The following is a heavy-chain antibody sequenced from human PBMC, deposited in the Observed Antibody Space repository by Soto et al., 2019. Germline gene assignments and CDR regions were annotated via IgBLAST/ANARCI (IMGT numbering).Heavy chain of an antibody. D-gene: IGHD4-17*01. J-gene: IGHJ5*02. CDR1: GYSFTSYW. V-gene: IGHV5-51*01. Sequence: GESLKISCKGSGYSFTSYWIGWVRQMPGKGLEWMGIIYPGDSDTRYSPSFQGQVTISADKSISTAYLQWSSLKASDTAMYYCARLVDYGGNSGWFDPWGQGTLVTVSS. CDR3: ARLVDYGGNSGWFDP. CDR2: IYPGDSDT.